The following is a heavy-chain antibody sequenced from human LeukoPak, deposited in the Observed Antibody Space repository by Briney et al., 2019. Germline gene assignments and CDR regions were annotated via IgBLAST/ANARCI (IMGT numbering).Heavy chain of an antibody. CDR1: GYTLTELS. CDR3: ARVSWSPGTSYYYMDV. J-gene: IGHJ6*03. CDR2: FDPEDGET. D-gene: IGHD1-1*01. V-gene: IGHV1-24*01. Sequence: ASVKVSCKVSGYTLTELSMHWVRQAPGKGLEWMGSFDPEDGETIYAQKFQGRVTMTEDTSTDTAYMELSSLRSEDTAVYYCARVSWSPGTSYYYMDVWGKGTTVTVSS.